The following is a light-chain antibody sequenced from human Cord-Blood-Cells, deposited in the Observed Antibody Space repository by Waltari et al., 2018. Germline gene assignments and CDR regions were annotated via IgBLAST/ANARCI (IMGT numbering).Light chain of an antibody. Sequence: EIVLTQSPATLSLSPGERATLSCRASQSVSSYLAWYQQKPGQAPRLLIYDASNRATSIPARFSGSGSGTDFTLTISSLEPEDFAVYYCQQRSNWPRTFGQGTKLE. CDR2: DAS. CDR1: QSVSSY. CDR3: QQRSNWPRT. J-gene: IGKJ2*01. V-gene: IGKV3-11*01.